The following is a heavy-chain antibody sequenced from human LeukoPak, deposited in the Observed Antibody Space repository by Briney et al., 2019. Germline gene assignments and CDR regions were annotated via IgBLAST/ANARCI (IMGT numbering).Heavy chain of an antibody. CDR3: ARDTPRTSGIAVDGYDY. D-gene: IGHD6-19*01. CDR1: GFTFSSYS. Sequence: GGSLRLSCAASGFTFSSYSMNWVRQAPGEGLEWVSYISSSSSTIYYADSVKGRFTISRDNAKNSLYLQMNSLRAEDTAVYYCARDTPRTSGIAVDGYDYWGQGTLVTVSS. V-gene: IGHV3-48*04. CDR2: ISSSSSTI. J-gene: IGHJ4*02.